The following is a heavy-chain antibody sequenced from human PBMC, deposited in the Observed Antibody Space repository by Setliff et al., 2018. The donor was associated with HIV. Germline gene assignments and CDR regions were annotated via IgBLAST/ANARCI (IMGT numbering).Heavy chain of an antibody. CDR3: ARSTTAD. CDR2: IYPNTGGT. J-gene: IGHJ4*02. Sequence: ASVKVSCKASGYTFTEYYIHWVRQAPGQGLEWMGWIYPNTGGTNYAQKFQGRVTMTRDTSISTAYMELSRPRSDDTALYYCARSTTADWGQGTMVTVSS. V-gene: IGHV1-2*02. D-gene: IGHD4-17*01. CDR1: GYTFTEYY.